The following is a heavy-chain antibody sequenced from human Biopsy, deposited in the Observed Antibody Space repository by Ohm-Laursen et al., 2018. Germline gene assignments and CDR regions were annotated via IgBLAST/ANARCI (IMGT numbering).Heavy chain of an antibody. CDR1: GDSISASTTSY. CDR2: IYNSETT. Sequence: GTLSLTCSVSGDSISASTTSYWAWLRQPPGKGLEWIGSIYNSETTFYNPSLKSRVAISVDTSTNQFSLKVSSVTAADTALYYCARHPTGFWFDPWGHETLVTVSS. CDR3: ARHPTGFWFDP. J-gene: IGHJ5*02. V-gene: IGHV4-39*01.